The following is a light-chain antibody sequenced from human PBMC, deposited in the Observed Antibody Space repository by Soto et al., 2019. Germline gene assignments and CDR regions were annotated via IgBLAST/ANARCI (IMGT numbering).Light chain of an antibody. Sequence: EIVLTQSPGTLSWSPGERATLSWGASQSISSSYFAWYQQKPCHAPRLLVYGVSSRATDVPDRFSGSGSGTDFTLTISRMEPEDFAVYYCQQYTDSRTFGHGTKVDIK. V-gene: IGKV3-20*01. CDR2: GVS. J-gene: IGKJ1*01. CDR1: QSISSSY. CDR3: QQYTDSRT.